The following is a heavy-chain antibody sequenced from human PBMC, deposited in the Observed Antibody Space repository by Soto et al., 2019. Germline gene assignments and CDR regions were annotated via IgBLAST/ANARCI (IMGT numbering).Heavy chain of an antibody. Sequence: ASVKVSCKASGYTFTSYGISWVRQAPGQGLEWMGWISAYNGNTNYAQKLQGRVTMTTDTSTSTAYMELRSLRSDDTAVYYCARVPYDILTGYAGPNWFDPWGQGTLVTVSS. D-gene: IGHD3-9*01. J-gene: IGHJ5*02. CDR1: GYTFTSYG. V-gene: IGHV1-18*01. CDR3: ARVPYDILTGYAGPNWFDP. CDR2: ISAYNGNT.